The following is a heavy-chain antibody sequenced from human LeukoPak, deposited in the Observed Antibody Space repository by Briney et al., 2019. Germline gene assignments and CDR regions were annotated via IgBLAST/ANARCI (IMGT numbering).Heavy chain of an antibody. CDR2: IIPILGIA. Sequence: GASVKVSCKASGYTFTGYYMHWVRQAPGQGLEWMGRIIPILGIANYAQKFQGRVTITADKSTSTAYMELSSLRSEDTAVYYCARVHSGSPAGYYYYYMDVWGKGTTVTVSS. CDR3: ARVHSGSPAGYYYYYMDV. J-gene: IGHJ6*03. CDR1: GYTFTGYY. D-gene: IGHD1-26*01. V-gene: IGHV1-69*04.